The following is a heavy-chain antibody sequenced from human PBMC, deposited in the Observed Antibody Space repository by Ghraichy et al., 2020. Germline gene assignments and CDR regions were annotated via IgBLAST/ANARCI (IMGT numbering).Heavy chain of an antibody. J-gene: IGHJ3*02. CDR1: GFTFSDYY. CDR2: IISSGSTI. CDR3: ARGIGDADDAFDI. Sequence: GESLNISCAASGFTFSDYYMSWIRQAPGKGLEWVSYIISSGSTIYYADSVKGRFTISRDNAKNSLYLQMNSLRAEDTAVYYCARGIGDADDAFDIWGQGTMVTVSS. D-gene: IGHD1-26*01. V-gene: IGHV3-11*01.